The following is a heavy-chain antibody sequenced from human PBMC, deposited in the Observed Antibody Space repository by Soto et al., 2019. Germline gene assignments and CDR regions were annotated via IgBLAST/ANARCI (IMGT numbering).Heavy chain of an antibody. CDR2: ISGSGVST. V-gene: IGHV3-23*01. CDR1: GFTFSSYA. D-gene: IGHD2-2*01. Sequence: PGGSLRLSCAASGFTFSSYAMSWVRQAPGKGLEWVSAISGSGVSTYYADSVKGRFTTSRDNSKNTLYLQMNSLRAEDTAVYYCAKRIVEYQLPSAGMDVWGPGTTLTV. CDR3: AKRIVEYQLPSAGMDV. J-gene: IGHJ6*02.